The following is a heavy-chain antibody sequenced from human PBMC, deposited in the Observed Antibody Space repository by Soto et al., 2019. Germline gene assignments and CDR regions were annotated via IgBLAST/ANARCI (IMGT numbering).Heavy chain of an antibody. CDR2: ISSNSAYI. V-gene: IGHV3-21*04. D-gene: IGHD6-25*01. J-gene: IGHJ5*02. CDR3: TSDKARDSGARGGFDP. Sequence: PGGSLRLSCAASGFTFHSFTMNWVRQAPGKGLEWVSTISSNSAYIYYTDALRGRFTISRDNAKNTLYLQMNSLRPDDTAVYYCTSDKARDSGARGGFDPWGPGTLVTVSS. CDR1: GFTFHSFT.